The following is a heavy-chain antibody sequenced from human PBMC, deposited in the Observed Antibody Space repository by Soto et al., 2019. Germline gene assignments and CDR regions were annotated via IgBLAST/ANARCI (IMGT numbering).Heavy chain of an antibody. CDR1: GGSISSYY. CDR3: ARDRRGITIFGVVPEENWFDP. Sequence: SETLSLTCTVSGGSISSYYWSWIRQPPGKGLEWIGYIYYSGSTNYNPSLKSRVTISVDTSKNQFSLKLSSVTAADTAVYYCARDRRGITIFGVVPEENWFDPWGQGTLVTVSS. V-gene: IGHV4-59*12. J-gene: IGHJ5*02. CDR2: IYYSGST. D-gene: IGHD3-3*01.